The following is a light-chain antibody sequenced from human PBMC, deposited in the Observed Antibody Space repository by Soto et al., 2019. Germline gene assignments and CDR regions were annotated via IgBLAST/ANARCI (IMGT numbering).Light chain of an antibody. V-gene: IGLV1-40*01. J-gene: IGLJ2*01. CDR3: QSYDSSLSAVV. CDR2: GNS. Sequence: QSVLTQPPSVSGAPGQRVTISCTGSSSNIGAGYDVHWYQQLPGTAPKLLIYGNSNRPSGVPDRFSGSKSGTPASLAITGLQAEDEADYYCQSYDSSLSAVVFGGGIKLTVL. CDR1: SSNIGAGYD.